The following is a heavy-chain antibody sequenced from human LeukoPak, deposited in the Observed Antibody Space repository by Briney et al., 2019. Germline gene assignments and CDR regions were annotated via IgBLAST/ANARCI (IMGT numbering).Heavy chain of an antibody. CDR1: GFTFSSYA. V-gene: IGHV3-23*01. Sequence: GGSLRLSCAASGFTFSSYAMSWVRQAPGKGLEWVSAISGSGGSTYYADSVKGRFTISRDNSMNTLYLQMNSLRAEDTAVYYCANDVTSSGLPTDYWGQGTLVTVSS. D-gene: IGHD3-22*01. CDR2: ISGSGGST. J-gene: IGHJ4*02. CDR3: ANDVTSSGLPTDY.